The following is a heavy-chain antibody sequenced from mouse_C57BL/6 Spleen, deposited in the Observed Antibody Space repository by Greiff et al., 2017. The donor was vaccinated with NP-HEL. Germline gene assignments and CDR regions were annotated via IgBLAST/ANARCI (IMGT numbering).Heavy chain of an antibody. CDR2: ISYDGSN. Sequence: EVKLMESGPGLVKPSQSLSLTCSVTGYSITSGYYWNWIRQFPGNKLEWMGYISYDGSNNYNPSLKNRISITRDTSKNQFFLKLNSVTTEDTATYYCAVYSNYVDFDYWGQGTTLTVSS. J-gene: IGHJ2*01. CDR3: AVYSNYVDFDY. V-gene: IGHV3-6*01. CDR1: GYSITSGYY. D-gene: IGHD2-5*01.